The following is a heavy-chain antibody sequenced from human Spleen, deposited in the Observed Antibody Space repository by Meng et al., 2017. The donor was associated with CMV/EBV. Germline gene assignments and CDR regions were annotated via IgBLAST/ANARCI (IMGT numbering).Heavy chain of an antibody. J-gene: IGHJ5*02. Sequence: SRFPLSPYSMNWVRQAPGKGLEWVSSISSSGSYIYYADSVKGRFTISRDNTKNSLFLQMNSLRAEDTAVYYCARAESAGGTNNWFDPWGLGTLVTVSS. CDR3: ARAESAGGTNNWFDP. CDR1: RFPLSPYS. V-gene: IGHV3-21*01. CDR2: ISSSGSYI. D-gene: IGHD6-13*01.